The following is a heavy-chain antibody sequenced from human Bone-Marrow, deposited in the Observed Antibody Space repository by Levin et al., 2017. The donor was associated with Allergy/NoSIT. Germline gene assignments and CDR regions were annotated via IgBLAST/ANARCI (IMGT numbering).Heavy chain of an antibody. D-gene: IGHD6-13*01. CDR1: GFTFSSYA. CDR3: ARDAVGYSSSVSYFDY. V-gene: IGHV3-30-3*01. J-gene: IGHJ4*02. CDR2: ISYDGSNK. Sequence: GGSLRLSCAASGFTFSSYAMHWVRQAPGKGLEWVAVISYDGSNKYYADSVKGRFTISRDNSKNTLYLQMNSLRAEDTAVYYCARDAVGYSSSVSYFDYWGQGTLVTVSS.